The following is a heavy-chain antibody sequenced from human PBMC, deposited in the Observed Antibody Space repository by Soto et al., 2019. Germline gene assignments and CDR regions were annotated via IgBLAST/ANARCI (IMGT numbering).Heavy chain of an antibody. CDR2: VYDVDGT. CDR1: GLTVSGKKY. J-gene: IGHJ3*01. V-gene: IGHV3-53*01. Sequence: PVGSLRLSCAASGLTVSGKKYIAWVRQAPGKGLEWVSGVYDVDGTYYADSVKGRFTISRDTSKTIVFLEMNDLRPDDTAVYYCASWLQREHAYDVWGLGTTVTVSS. CDR3: ASWLQREHAYDV. D-gene: IGHD1-1*01.